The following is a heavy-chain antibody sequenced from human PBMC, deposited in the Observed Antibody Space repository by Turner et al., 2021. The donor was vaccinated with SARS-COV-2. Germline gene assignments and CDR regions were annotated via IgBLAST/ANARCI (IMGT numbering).Heavy chain of an antibody. V-gene: IGHV3-21*01. J-gene: IGHJ4*02. D-gene: IGHD3-3*01. Sequence: EVQLVESGGGLVKPGGSLRLSCAASGFTFSTYNMNWVRQAPGKGLEWVSSISRSSSFIYYADSAKGRFTISRDNAKNSLYLQMNSLRAEDTAVYYCARDLGGYHDVWNGYYTSGFDYWGQGTLVTVSS. CDR2: ISRSSSFI. CDR3: ARDLGGYHDVWNGYYTSGFDY. CDR1: GFTFSTYN.